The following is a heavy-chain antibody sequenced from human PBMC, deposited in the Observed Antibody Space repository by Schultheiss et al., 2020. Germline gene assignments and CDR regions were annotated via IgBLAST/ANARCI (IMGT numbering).Heavy chain of an antibody. V-gene: IGHV3-49*03. Sequence: GGSLRLSCTASGFNFGDYAMSWFRQAPGKGLEWVGFIRSRAYRGTTDYAAPVKGRFTISRDDSKNTLYLQMNSLKTEDTAVYYCTTRNSSSWYYYYGMDVWGQGTTVTVSS. J-gene: IGHJ6*02. D-gene: IGHD6-13*01. CDR1: GFNFGDYA. CDR3: TTRNSSSWYYYYGMDV. CDR2: IRSRAYRGTT.